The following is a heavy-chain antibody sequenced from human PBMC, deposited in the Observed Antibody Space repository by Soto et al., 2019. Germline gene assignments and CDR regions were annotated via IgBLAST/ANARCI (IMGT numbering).Heavy chain of an antibody. D-gene: IGHD3-3*01. CDR1: GGSISNYY. CDR3: ARGHYDFWSGYFATIDY. CDR2: IHYSGST. V-gene: IGHV4-59*08. Sequence: TLSLTCTVSGGSISNYYWSWIRQPPGKGLEWIGYIHYSGSTKYNPSLKSRVTISADTSKNQFSLKLSSVTAADAAVYYCARGHYDFWSGYFATIDYWGQGTLVTVSS. J-gene: IGHJ4*02.